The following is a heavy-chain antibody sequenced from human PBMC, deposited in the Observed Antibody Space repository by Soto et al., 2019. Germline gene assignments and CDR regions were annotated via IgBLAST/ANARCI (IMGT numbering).Heavy chain of an antibody. Sequence: ASVKVSCKVSGYSLSGLSIHWVRQAPGEGLEWMGGLDPEDGETIYAQKFQGRVTMTEDTSTDTAYMDLSSLTSEDTAVYYCATRPGYSSCWAPPSFNFFQHWGQGTLVTVSS. CDR3: ATRPGYSSCWAPPSFNFFQH. J-gene: IGHJ1*01. CDR2: LDPEDGET. D-gene: IGHD6-19*01. CDR1: GYSLSGLS. V-gene: IGHV1-24*01.